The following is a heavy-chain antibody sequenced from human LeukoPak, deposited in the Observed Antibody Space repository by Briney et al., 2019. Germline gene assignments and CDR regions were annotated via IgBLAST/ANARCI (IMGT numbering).Heavy chain of an antibody. D-gene: IGHD4-23*01. CDR3: ARERVVTRADAFDM. J-gene: IGHJ3*02. V-gene: IGHV3-64*01. CDR2: ISNNGDRT. CDR1: GFIFSRHT. Sequence: PGGSLRLSCAASGFIFSRHTMHWVRQAPGKGLEYVSTISNNGDRTFYANSVKGRVSISRDNSKNTLSLQMGSLRTEDMAVYYCARERVVTRADAFDMWGQGTMVTVSS.